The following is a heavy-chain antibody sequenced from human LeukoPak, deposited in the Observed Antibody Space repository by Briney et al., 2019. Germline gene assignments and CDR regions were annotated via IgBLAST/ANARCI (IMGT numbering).Heavy chain of an antibody. CDR2: IGPSSGDI. D-gene: IGHD3-10*01. CDR3: ARDRGARGRGLA. V-gene: IGHV3-21*01. J-gene: IGHJ5*02. CDR1: GFTFSRYS. Sequence: KPGGSLRLSCAASGFTFSRYSMNWVSHAPGTGLEWVSSIGPSSGDIYYADSVKGRFTISRDNDKNSLYLQMNSLRAEDTAVYYCARDRGARGRGLAWGQGTQVTVSS.